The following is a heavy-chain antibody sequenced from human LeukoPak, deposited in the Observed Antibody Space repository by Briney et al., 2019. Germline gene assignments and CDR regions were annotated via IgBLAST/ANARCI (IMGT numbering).Heavy chain of an antibody. V-gene: IGHV4-34*01. CDR1: GGSFSGHY. Sequence: PSETLSLTCAVYGGSFSGHYWSWIRQPPGKGLEWIGEINHSGSTNYNPSLKSRVTISVDTSKNQFSLKLSSVTAADTAVYYCARHLGCVSSGWYRNCGWFDPWGQGTLVTVSS. CDR3: ARHLGCVSSGWYRNCGWFDP. J-gene: IGHJ5*02. CDR2: INHSGST. D-gene: IGHD6-19*01.